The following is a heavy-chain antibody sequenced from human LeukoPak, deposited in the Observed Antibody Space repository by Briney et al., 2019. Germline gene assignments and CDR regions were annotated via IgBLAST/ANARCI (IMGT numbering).Heavy chain of an antibody. D-gene: IGHD3-22*01. CDR2: ISYRGNN. J-gene: IGHJ4*02. CDR1: GGSFSSSSYY. Sequence: SETLSLTCTVSGGSFSSSSYYWGWIRQPPGKGLEWIGSISYRGNNYHNPSVKSRVIMSVDTSKNQFSLALRSVTAADTAVYYCARSILRYYYNASGYYPYYFDYWGQGMLVTVSS. V-gene: IGHV4-39*07. CDR3: ARSILRYYYNASGYYPYYFDY.